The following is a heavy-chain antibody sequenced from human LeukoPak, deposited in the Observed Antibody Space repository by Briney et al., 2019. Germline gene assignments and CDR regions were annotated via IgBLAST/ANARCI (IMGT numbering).Heavy chain of an antibody. Sequence: ASVKVSCKVSGYTLTELSMHWVRQAPGKGLEWMGGFDPEDGETIYAQKFQGRVTMTEDTSTDTAYMELSSLRSEDTAVYYCATGPHSGWTPAGWFDPWGQGTLVTVSS. CDR1: GYTLTELS. D-gene: IGHD6-19*01. J-gene: IGHJ5*02. V-gene: IGHV1-24*01. CDR2: FDPEDGET. CDR3: ATGPHSGWTPAGWFDP.